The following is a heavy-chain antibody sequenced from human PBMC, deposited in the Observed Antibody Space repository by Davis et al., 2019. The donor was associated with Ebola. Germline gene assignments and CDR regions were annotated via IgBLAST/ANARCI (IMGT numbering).Heavy chain of an antibody. J-gene: IGHJ6*02. Sequence: GSLRLSCTVSGGSISSYYWSWIRQPPGKGLEWIGYIYYSGSTNYNPSLKSRVTISVDTSKNQFSLKLSSVTAADTAVYYCASSSIAAGHYYGMDVWGQGTTVTVSS. D-gene: IGHD6-6*01. CDR3: ASSSIAAGHYYGMDV. CDR1: GGSISSYY. V-gene: IGHV4-59*01. CDR2: IYYSGST.